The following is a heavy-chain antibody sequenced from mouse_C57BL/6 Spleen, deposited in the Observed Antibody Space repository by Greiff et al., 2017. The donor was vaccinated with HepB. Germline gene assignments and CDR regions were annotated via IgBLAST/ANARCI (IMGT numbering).Heavy chain of an antibody. CDR3: ARQGGYYGNYGGFAY. Sequence: EVMLVESGGGLVQPGGSLKLSCAASGFTFSDYYMYWVRQTPEKRLEWVAYISNGGGSTYYPDTVKGRFTISRDNAKNTLYLQMSRLKSEDTAMYYCARQGGYYGNYGGFAYWGQGTLVTVSA. CDR1: GFTFSDYY. CDR2: ISNGGGST. J-gene: IGHJ3*01. D-gene: IGHD2-1*01. V-gene: IGHV5-12*01.